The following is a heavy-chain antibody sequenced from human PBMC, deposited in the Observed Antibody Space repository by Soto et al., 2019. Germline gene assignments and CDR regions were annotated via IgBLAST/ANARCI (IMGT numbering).Heavy chain of an antibody. Sequence: QVQLQESGPGLVKPSETLSLTCTVSGGSISSYYLSWIRQPPGKGLEWIGYIYYSGSTNYNPSLKSRATMSVDTSKNQFSLKLSSVTAADTAVYYCARDDSGYGSLDYWGQGTLVTVSS. J-gene: IGHJ4*02. CDR1: GGSISSYY. CDR3: ARDDSGYGSLDY. D-gene: IGHD5-12*01. CDR2: IYYSGST. V-gene: IGHV4-59*01.